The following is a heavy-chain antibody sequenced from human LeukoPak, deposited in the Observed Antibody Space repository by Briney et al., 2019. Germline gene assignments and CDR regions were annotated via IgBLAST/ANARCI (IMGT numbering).Heavy chain of an antibody. CDR1: GGSINSSSYY. D-gene: IGHD4-17*01. V-gene: IGHV4-39*07. CDR3: ASRRYYFEY. CDR2: IYYSGST. J-gene: IGHJ4*02. Sequence: SETLSLTCTVSGGSINSSSYYWGWIRQPPGKGLEWNGSIYYSGSTYYNPSLKSRVTISVDTSKNQFSLRLSSVTAADTAVYYCASRRYYFEYWGQGTLVTVSS.